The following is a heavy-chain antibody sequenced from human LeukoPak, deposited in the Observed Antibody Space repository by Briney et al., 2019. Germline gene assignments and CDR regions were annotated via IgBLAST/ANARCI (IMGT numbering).Heavy chain of an antibody. CDR2: IKQDGSEK. D-gene: IGHD2-2*01. Sequence: GGSLRLSCAASGFTFSSYWMSRVRQAPGKGPEWVANIKQDGSEKYYVDSVKGRFTISRDNAKNSLYLQMNSLRAEDTAVYYCARDAAYCSSTSPCYYYYYMDVWGKGTTVTVSS. V-gene: IGHV3-7*01. CDR3: ARDAAYCSSTSPCYYYYYMDV. J-gene: IGHJ6*03. CDR1: GFTFSSYW.